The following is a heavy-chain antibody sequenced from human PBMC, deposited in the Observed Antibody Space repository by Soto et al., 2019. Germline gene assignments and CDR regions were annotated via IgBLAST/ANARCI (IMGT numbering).Heavy chain of an antibody. CDR1: GGSISSGDYY. CDR3: ARVATVTTSIDY. V-gene: IGHV4-30-4*01. J-gene: IGHJ4*02. Sequence: SETLSLTCTVSGGSISSGDYYWSWIRQPPGKGLEWIGYIYYSGSTYYNPSLKSRVTISVDTSKNQFSLKLSSVTAADTAVYYCARVATVTTSIDYWGQGTLGTVSS. CDR2: IYYSGST. D-gene: IGHD4-17*01.